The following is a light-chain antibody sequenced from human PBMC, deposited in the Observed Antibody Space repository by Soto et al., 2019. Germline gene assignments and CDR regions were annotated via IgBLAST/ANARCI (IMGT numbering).Light chain of an antibody. J-gene: IGKJ4*01. V-gene: IGKV1-12*01. CDR1: QDINSW. CDR2: IAS. Sequence: DIQMTQSPSSVSASVGDSVTITCRASQDINSWLTWYQQKPGKAPKVLIYIASRLQPGVPSRFSGRGSGTDFSLTISNLQPEDFATYFCQQSKSFPLTFGGGTKVEIK. CDR3: QQSKSFPLT.